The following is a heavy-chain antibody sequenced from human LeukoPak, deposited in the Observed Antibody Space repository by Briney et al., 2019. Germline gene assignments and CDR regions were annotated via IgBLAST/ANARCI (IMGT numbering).Heavy chain of an antibody. CDR2: INPNSGGT. CDR1: GYTFTGYY. V-gene: IGHV1-2*02. D-gene: IGHD6-13*01. CDR3: ARDVYLQQLVDAEYFQR. J-gene: IGHJ1*01. Sequence: ASVKVSCKASGYTFTGYYMHWVRQAPGQGLEWMGWINPNSGGTNYAQKFQGRVTMTRDTSISTAYMELSRLRSDDTAVYYCARDVYLQQLVDAEYFQRWGQGTLVTVSS.